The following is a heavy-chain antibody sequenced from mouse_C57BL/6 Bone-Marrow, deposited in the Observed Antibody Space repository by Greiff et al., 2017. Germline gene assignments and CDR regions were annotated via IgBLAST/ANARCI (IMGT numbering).Heavy chain of an antibody. V-gene: IGHV1-19*01. J-gene: IGHJ3*01. CDR2: INPYNGGT. CDR3: ARGDYGSSWFAY. Sequence: EVKLVESGPVLVKPGASVKMSCKASGYTFTDYYMNWVKQSHGKSLEWIGVINPYNGGTSYNQKFKGKATLTVDKSSSTAYMELNSLTSEDSAVYYGARGDYGSSWFAYWGQGTLVTVSA. D-gene: IGHD1-1*01. CDR1: GYTFTDYY.